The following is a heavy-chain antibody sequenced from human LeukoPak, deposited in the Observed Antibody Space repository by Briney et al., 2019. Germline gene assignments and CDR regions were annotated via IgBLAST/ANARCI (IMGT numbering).Heavy chain of an antibody. CDR3: ARIGGGQLLWFGELFNGDY. V-gene: IGHV4-38-2*02. Sequence: SSETLSLTCTVSGYSISSGYYWGWIRQPPGKGLEWIGSIYHSGGTYYNPSLKSRVTISVDTSKNQFSLKLSSVTAADTAVYYCARIGGGQLLWFGELFNGDYWGQGTLVTVSS. J-gene: IGHJ4*02. D-gene: IGHD3-10*01. CDR2: IYHSGGT. CDR1: GYSISSGYY.